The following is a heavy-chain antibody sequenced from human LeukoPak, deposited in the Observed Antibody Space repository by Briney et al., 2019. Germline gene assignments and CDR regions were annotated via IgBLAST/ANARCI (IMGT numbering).Heavy chain of an antibody. V-gene: IGHV4-4*07. CDR1: GGSISSNY. CDR3: AREGGQERYFDY. CDR2: IHTSGTT. J-gene: IGHJ4*02. Sequence: SETLSLTYTVSGGSISSNYWTWIRQPAGKGLEWIGRIHTSGTTNYNPSLKSRVTMSIGTSKNQFSLNMTSVTAADTAVYYCAREGGQERYFDYWGQGTLVTVSS.